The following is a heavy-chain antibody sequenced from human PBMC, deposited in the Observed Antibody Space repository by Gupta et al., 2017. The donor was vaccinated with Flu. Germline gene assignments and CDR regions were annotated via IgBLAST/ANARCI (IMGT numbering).Heavy chain of an antibody. Sequence: WSWIRPRPGKGLEWIGYIYYSGSTNYNPSLKSRVTMSVETSKNQFSLNLSSVTAADTAVYYCAREGAHWESAGCFARWFDPWGPGTLVTASS. J-gene: IGHJ5*02. CDR2: IYYSGST. V-gene: IGHV4-59*01. CDR3: AREGAHWESAGCFARWFDP. D-gene: IGHD2-2*01.